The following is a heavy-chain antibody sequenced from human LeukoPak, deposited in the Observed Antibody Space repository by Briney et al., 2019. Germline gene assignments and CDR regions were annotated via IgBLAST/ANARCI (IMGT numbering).Heavy chain of an antibody. CDR3: ARDAGYGGNSDY. Sequence: GGSLRLSCAASGFTFNMYWMTWVRQAPGKGLESVAYINKDGSDKYYVDSVKGRFTVSRDNAKNSLNLQMNSLRAEDTAVYYCARDAGYGGNSDYWGQGTLVTVSS. D-gene: IGHD4-23*01. V-gene: IGHV3-7*01. J-gene: IGHJ4*02. CDR2: INKDGSDK. CDR1: GFTFNMYW.